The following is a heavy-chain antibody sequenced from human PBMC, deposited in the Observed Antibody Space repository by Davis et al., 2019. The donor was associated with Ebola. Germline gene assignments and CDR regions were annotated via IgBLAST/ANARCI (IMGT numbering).Heavy chain of an antibody. J-gene: IGHJ4*02. CDR3: ARDLTNYDYVWGSYRYSAGYFDY. V-gene: IGHV3-23*01. D-gene: IGHD3-16*02. Sequence: GESLKISCAASGFTFSSYAMSWVRQAPGKGLECVSAISGSGGSTYYADSVKGRFTISRDNSKNTLYLQMNSLRAEDTAVYYCARDLTNYDYVWGSYRYSAGYFDYWGQGTLVTVSS. CDR2: ISGSGGST. CDR1: GFTFSSYA.